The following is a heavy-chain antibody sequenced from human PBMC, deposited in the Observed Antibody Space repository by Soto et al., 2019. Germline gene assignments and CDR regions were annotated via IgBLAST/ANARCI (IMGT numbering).Heavy chain of an antibody. CDR3: ARLVVTATNYYYYGMDV. CDR1: GGSISSGGYS. CDR2: IYHSGST. J-gene: IGHJ6*02. V-gene: IGHV4-30-2*01. Sequence: PSETLSLTCAVSGGSISSGGYSWSWIRQPPGKGLEWIGYIYHSGSTYYNPSLKSRVTISVDRSKNQFSLKPSSVTAADTAVYYCARLVVTATNYYYYGMDVWGQGTTVTVSS. D-gene: IGHD2-21*02.